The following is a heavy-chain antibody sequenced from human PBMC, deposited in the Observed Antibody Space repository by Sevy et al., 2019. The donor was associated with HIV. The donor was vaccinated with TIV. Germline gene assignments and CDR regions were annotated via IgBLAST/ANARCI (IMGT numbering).Heavy chain of an antibody. D-gene: IGHD2-8*02. Sequence: SETLSLTCTVSGGSVSSRSDCWSWIRQAPGKGLEWIGYMYYSGSTNYNPSLKSRVTISIDTSKNHFSLNLRSVTAVDTAVDYCARLHTAPDYSTGYRVDSWGQGTLVTVSS. CDR1: GGSVSSRSDC. J-gene: IGHJ4*02. V-gene: IGHV4-61*03. CDR2: MYYSGST. CDR3: ARLHTAPDYSTGYRVDS.